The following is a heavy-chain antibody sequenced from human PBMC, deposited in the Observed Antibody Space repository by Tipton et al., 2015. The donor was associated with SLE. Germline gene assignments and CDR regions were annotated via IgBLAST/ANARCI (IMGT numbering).Heavy chain of an antibody. CDR2: IYHGGST. CDR1: GYSFSSGYY. Sequence: GLVKPSETLSLTCGVSGYSFSSGYYLAWIRQSPGMGLDWIGSIYHGGSTYYKPSLRSRVTISVDTSNNQFSLKLKSVTAADTAIYYCALGQQLPTFDIWGQGTLVTVSS. V-gene: IGHV4-38-2*01. D-gene: IGHD6-13*01. J-gene: IGHJ3*02. CDR3: ALGQQLPTFDI.